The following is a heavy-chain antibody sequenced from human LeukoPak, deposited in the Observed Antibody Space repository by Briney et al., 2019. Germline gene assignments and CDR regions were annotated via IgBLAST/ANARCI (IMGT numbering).Heavy chain of an antibody. CDR1: GFTFSSYG. CDR2: ISYDGSNK. CDR3: AKDGEGYGSGSYYPDY. V-gene: IGHV3-30*18. D-gene: IGHD3-10*01. J-gene: IGHJ4*02. Sequence: GRSLRLSCAASGFTFSSYGMHWVRQAPGKGLEWVAVISYDGSNKYYADSVKGRFTISRDNSKNTLYLKMNSLRAEDTVVYYCAKDGEGYGSGSYYPDYWGQGTVVTVSS.